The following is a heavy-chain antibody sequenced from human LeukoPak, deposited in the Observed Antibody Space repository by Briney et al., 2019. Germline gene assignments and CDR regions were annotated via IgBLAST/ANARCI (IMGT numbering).Heavy chain of an antibody. V-gene: IGHV3-48*01. CDR3: ARVKSYYYYMDV. CDR1: GFTFSSYS. J-gene: IGHJ6*03. CDR2: ISSSSSTI. Sequence: GGSLRLSCAASGFTFSSYSMNWVRQAPGKGLEWVSYISSSSSTIYYADSVKGRFTISRDNAKNSLYLQMNSLRAEDTAVYFCARVKSYYYYMDVWGKGTTVTVPS.